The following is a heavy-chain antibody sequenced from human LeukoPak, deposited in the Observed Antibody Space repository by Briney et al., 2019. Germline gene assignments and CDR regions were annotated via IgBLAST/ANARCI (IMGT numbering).Heavy chain of an antibody. CDR1: GFTFSSVE. J-gene: IGHJ4*02. Sequence: GGSLRLSYAPSGFTFSSVEMICVRQAPGKGLEWVSYISSSGSTIYYADSVKGRFTISRDNAKNSLYVQMNSLRAEDTAVYYCARLGLAAGFVGDYWGQGTLVTVSS. CDR3: ARLGLAAGFVGDY. V-gene: IGHV3-48*03. CDR2: ISSSGSTI. D-gene: IGHD7-27*01.